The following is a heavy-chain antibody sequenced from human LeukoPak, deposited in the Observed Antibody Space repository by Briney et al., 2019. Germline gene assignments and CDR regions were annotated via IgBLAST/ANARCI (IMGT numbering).Heavy chain of an antibody. J-gene: IGHJ6*02. D-gene: IGHD1-20*01. CDR3: AKDLTGTTSLNYYYYGMDV. CDR1: GFTFRNYV. V-gene: IGHV3-23*01. CDR2: ISGSGGST. Sequence: GSLRLSCAASGFTFRNYVMNWVRQAPGKGLEWVSAISGSGGSTYYADSVKGRFTISRDNSKNTLYLQMNSLRAEDTAVYYCAKDLTGTTSLNYYYYGMDVWGQGTTVTVSS.